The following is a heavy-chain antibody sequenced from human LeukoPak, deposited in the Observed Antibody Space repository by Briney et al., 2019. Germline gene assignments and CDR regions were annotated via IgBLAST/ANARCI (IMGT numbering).Heavy chain of an antibody. Sequence: SETLSPTCTVSGASISSRSYYWDWLRQHPGKGLEWFGRIYYSGSTYYNPSLKSRVAISVDTSKNQFSLKLSSVTAADTAVYYCARHIRIAVAGTWYFDLWGRGTLVTVSS. D-gene: IGHD6-19*01. J-gene: IGHJ2*01. CDR2: IYYSGST. V-gene: IGHV4-39*01. CDR1: GASISSRSYY. CDR3: ARHIRIAVAGTWYFDL.